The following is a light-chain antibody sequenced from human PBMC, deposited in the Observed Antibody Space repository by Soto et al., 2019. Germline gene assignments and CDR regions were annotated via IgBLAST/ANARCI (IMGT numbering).Light chain of an antibody. J-gene: IGKJ1*01. CDR3: QQSYSTPRT. Sequence: DIQMTQYPYSLSASVGDRVTITCRASQSISSYLNWYQQKPGKAPKLLIYAASSLQSGVPSRFSGSGSGTDFTLTISCLQPEDFATYYCQQSYSTPRTFGQGTKVDIK. V-gene: IGKV1-39*01. CDR1: QSISSY. CDR2: AAS.